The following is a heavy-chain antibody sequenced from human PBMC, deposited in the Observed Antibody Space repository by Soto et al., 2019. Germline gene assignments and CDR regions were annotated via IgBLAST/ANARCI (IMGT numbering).Heavy chain of an antibody. Sequence: QVQLVQSGAEVKKPGSSVKVSCKASGGTFSSYAISWVRQAPGQGLEWMGGIIPIFGTANYAQKFQGRVTRSAEEATSTAYMEPSSLRSEDTAVYYCARAGTSRRWATYGYWGQGTLVTVSS. CDR1: GGTFSSYA. V-gene: IGHV1-69*12. J-gene: IGHJ4*02. D-gene: IGHD6-19*01. CDR3: ARAGTSRRWATYGY. CDR2: IIPIFGTA.